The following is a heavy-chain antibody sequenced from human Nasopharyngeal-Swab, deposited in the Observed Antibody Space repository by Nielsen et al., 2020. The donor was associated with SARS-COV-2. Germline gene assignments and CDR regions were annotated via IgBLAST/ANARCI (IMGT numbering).Heavy chain of an antibody. CDR2: INSDGSNT. Sequence: GGSLRLSCTASGFTFSAYWMYWVRQAPGKGLVWVSRINSDGSNTAYADSVKGRFSISRDNAKNTVYLQMNSLRVEDTAVYYCAKGGSNYLGGYWGQGTLVTVSS. V-gene: IGHV3-74*01. D-gene: IGHD4-11*01. J-gene: IGHJ4*02. CDR3: AKGGSNYLGGY. CDR1: GFTFSAYW.